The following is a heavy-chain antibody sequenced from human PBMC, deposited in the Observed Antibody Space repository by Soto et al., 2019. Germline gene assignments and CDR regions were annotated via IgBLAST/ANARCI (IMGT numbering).Heavy chain of an antibody. CDR2: IYPGDHET. CDR3: ARSPRSSPYFDY. V-gene: IGHV5-51*01. D-gene: IGHD6-13*01. CDR1: GYTFSNFW. Sequence: PGESLKISCRCSGYTFSNFWIAWVRHLPGKGLEWMGIIYPGDHETRYSPSFHGKVTISADKSINTAYLQWSSLGASDSAFYYCARSPRSSPYFDYWGQGALVTVSS. J-gene: IGHJ4*02.